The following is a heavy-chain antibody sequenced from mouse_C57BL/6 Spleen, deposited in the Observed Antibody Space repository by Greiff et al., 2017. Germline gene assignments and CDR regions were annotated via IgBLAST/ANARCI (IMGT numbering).Heavy chain of an antibody. J-gene: IGHJ3*01. Sequence: VQLQQSGAELVMPGASVKLSCKASGYTFTSYWMHWVQQRPGQGLEWIGEIDPSDSYPNYNQKFKGKSTLTVDKSSSTAYMQLSSLTSEDSAVYYCARRNVSAVDTWGQGTLVTGSA. D-gene: IGHD1-1*01. CDR2: IDPSDSYP. V-gene: IGHV1-69*01. CDR3: ARRNVSAVDT. CDR1: GYTFTSYW.